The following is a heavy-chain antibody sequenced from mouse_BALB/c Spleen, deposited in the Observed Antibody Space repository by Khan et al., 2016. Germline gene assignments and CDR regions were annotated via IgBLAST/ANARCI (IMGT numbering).Heavy chain of an antibody. J-gene: IGHJ2*01. CDR3: ARRYGYDARGHDY. CDR2: IYPGGDYI. Sequence: QVRLQQSGAEVVRPGTSVKMSCKAAGYTFTNYWIDWIKQRPGHGLEWIGDIYPGGDYINYNEKFKDKATLTADTSSSTAYMHLSSLTSEDAAIYYCARRYGYDARGHDYWGQGTTLTVSA. CDR1: GYTFTNYW. D-gene: IGHD2-2*01. V-gene: IGHV1-63*02.